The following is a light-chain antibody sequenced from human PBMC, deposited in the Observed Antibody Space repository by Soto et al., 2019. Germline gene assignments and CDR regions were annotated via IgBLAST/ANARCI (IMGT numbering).Light chain of an antibody. CDR3: QQYNNWPPLT. CDR1: QSVSSN. J-gene: IGKJ4*01. CDR2: GAS. V-gene: IGKV3-15*01. Sequence: EIVMTQSPATLSVSPGERVTLSCRASQSVSSNLAWYQQKPGQAPRLLIYGASTRAAGIPARFSGSGSGTEFTLTISSLQSEDFAFYYCQQYNNWPPLTFGGGTKVEIK.